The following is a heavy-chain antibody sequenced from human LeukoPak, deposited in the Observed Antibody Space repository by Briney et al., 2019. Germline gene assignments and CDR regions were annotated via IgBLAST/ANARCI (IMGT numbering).Heavy chain of an antibody. CDR3: ARGDSSSPGVGYYYYYMDV. D-gene: IGHD6-6*01. V-gene: IGHV4-30-2*01. CDR2: IYHSGST. Sequence: PSQTLSLTCTVSGGSISSGGYYWRWIRQPPGKGLEWIGDIYHSGSTYYNPSLKSRVTISVDRSKNQFSLKLSSVTAADTAVYYCARGDSSSPGVGYYYYYMDVWGKGTTVTVSS. CDR1: GGSISSGGYY. J-gene: IGHJ6*03.